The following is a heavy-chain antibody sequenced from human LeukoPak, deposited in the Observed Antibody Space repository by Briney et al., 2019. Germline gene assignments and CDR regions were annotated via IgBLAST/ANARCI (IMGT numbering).Heavy chain of an antibody. D-gene: IGHD3-22*01. V-gene: IGHV3-33*01. J-gene: IGHJ4*02. Sequence: GGSLRLSCVASGFTFSTYGMHWVRQAPGKGLEWVAIIWYDGSNKYYADSVKGRFTISRDNSKNTLYLQMNSLRAEDTAVYYCARPNYYDSSGYYNYWGQGTLVTVSS. CDR2: IWYDGSNK. CDR1: GFTFSTYG. CDR3: ARPNYYDSSGYYNY.